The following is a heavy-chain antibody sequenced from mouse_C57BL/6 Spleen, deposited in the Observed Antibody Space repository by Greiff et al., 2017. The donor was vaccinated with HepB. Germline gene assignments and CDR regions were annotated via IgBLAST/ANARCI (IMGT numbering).Heavy chain of an antibody. CDR1: GYTFTSYW. Sequence: QVQLQQPGAELVKPGASVKLSCKASGYTFTSYWMQWVKQRPGQGLEWIGEIDPSDSYTNYNQKFKGKATLTVDTSSSTAYMQLSSLTSEDSAVYYCARRDTTVVAPYYFDYGGQGTTLTVSS. V-gene: IGHV1-50*01. D-gene: IGHD1-1*01. CDR3: ARRDTTVVAPYYFDY. CDR2: IDPSDSYT. J-gene: IGHJ2*01.